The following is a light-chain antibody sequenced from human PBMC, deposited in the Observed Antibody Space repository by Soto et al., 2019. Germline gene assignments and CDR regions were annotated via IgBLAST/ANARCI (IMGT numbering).Light chain of an antibody. CDR3: QQSYSTTWT. Sequence: DIPMTQSPSSLSASVGNRVTITCRASQGISTYLNWYLQKPGKAPKLLIYAASSLHSGVSSRFSGSGSETDFARTIRSLQPEDFATYSCQQSYSTTWTFGQGTNVEIQ. CDR1: QGISTY. J-gene: IGKJ1*01. V-gene: IGKV1-39*01. CDR2: AAS.